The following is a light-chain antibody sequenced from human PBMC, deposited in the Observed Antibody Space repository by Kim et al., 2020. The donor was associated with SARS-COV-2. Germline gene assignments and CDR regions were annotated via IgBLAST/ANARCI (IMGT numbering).Light chain of an antibody. Sequence: APGKPARITCGGDNIGNKNVHWYQQKPGQAPVLVIYYDRDRPSGIPERFSGSNSGNTATLTISRVEAGDEADYYCQVWDSSNDHYVFGTGTKVTVL. V-gene: IGLV3-21*04. CDR2: YDR. CDR3: QVWDSSNDHYV. CDR1: NIGNKN. J-gene: IGLJ1*01.